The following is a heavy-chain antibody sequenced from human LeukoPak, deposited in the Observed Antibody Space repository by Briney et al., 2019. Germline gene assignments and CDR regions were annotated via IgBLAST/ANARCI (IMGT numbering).Heavy chain of an antibody. CDR3: ARDYCSGGTCYSFSFHYFDS. V-gene: IGHV1-18*04. CDR1: GDTVTSYG. J-gene: IGHJ4*02. CDR2: ISGYNGNT. Sequence: ASVKVSCKASGDTVTSYGISWVRQAPGQGLEWMGWISGYNGNTKYAQRLQDRVTMTTDTSTSTAYMELRGLRSDDTAVYYCARDYCSGGTCYSFSFHYFDSWGQGTLVTVSS. D-gene: IGHD2-15*01.